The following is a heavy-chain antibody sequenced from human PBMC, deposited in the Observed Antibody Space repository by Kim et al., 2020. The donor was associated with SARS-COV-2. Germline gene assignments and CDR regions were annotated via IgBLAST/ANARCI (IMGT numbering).Heavy chain of an antibody. V-gene: IGHV3-43*01. CDR3: VKDSEAYDASGSLPPDH. CDR1: GFIFEDYT. CDR2: ISWDGGSI. D-gene: IGHD3-22*01. J-gene: IGHJ5*02. Sequence: GGSLRLSCAASGFIFEDYTMHWIRQTPGKGLEWVSLISWDGGSIYYADSVKGRFTISRDNRESSLYLQMNSLRTDDTALYYCVKDSEAYDASGSLPPDHWGQGTLVTVSS.